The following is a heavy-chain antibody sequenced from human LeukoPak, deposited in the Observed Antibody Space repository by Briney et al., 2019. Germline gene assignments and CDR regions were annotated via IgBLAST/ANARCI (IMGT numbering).Heavy chain of an antibody. J-gene: IGHJ2*01. CDR2: IIPIFGTA. CDR3: ATYGDLYAHGDFDL. V-gene: IGHV1-69*13. D-gene: IGHD4/OR15-4a*01. CDR1: GGTFSSYA. Sequence: GASVKVSCKASGGTFSSYAISRVRQAPGQGLEWMGGIIPIFGTANYAQKFQGRVTITADESTSTAYMELSSLRSEDTAVYYCATYGDLYAHGDFDLWGRGTLVTVSS.